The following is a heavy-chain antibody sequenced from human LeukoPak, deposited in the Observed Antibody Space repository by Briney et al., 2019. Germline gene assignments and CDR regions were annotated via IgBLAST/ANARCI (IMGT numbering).Heavy chain of an antibody. CDR2: IFPGDSDT. CDR3: ARPPHYYGSGSDAFDI. V-gene: IGHV5-51*01. J-gene: IGHJ3*02. D-gene: IGHD3-10*01. Sequence: GESLKTSCKGSGYNFATYWIGWVRQMPGKGLEWMGIIFPGDSDTRYSPSFEGQVTISADRSISTAYLQWSSLKASDTAMYYCARPPHYYGSGSDAFDIWGQGTMVTVSS. CDR1: GYNFATYW.